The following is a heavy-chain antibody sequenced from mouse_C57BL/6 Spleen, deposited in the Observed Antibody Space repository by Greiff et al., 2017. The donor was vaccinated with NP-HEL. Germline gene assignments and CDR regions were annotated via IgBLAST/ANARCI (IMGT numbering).Heavy chain of an antibody. D-gene: IGHD2-1*01. CDR1: GFTFSSYG. V-gene: IGHV5-6*01. Sequence: EVHLVESGGDLVKPGGSLKLSCAASGFTFSSYGMSWVRQTPDKRLEWVATISSGGSYTYYPDSVKGRFTISRDNAKNTLYLQMSSLKSEDTAMYYCARRGGNYRGNAMDYWGQGTSVTVSS. J-gene: IGHJ4*01. CDR3: ARRGGNYRGNAMDY. CDR2: ISSGGSYT.